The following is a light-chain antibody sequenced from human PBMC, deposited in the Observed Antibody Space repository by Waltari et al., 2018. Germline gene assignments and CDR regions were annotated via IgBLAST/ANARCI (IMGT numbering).Light chain of an antibody. V-gene: IGKV4-1*01. Sequence: DIVMTQSPESLTVSLGERATVNCKSRQSLLYSSKNYLASYQHKPGQPTKVLIYWASTRESGVPDRFSGSGSGTDFTLNISSLQAEDVAVYYCQQYYSPPQTFGQGTKVEIK. CDR2: WAS. CDR1: QSLLYSSKNY. J-gene: IGKJ1*01. CDR3: QQYYSPPQT.